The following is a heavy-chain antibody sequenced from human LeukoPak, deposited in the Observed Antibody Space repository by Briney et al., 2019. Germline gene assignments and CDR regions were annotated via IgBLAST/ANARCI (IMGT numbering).Heavy chain of an antibody. CDR2: IFYSGST. CDR1: GGSISTSSYY. Sequence: SETLSLTCTVSGGSISTSSYYWGWVRQPPGKGLEWIGNIFYSGSTYYSPSLKSRVTISVDTSKNQFSLKLSSVTAADTALYYCASKRWLQLGYFDYWGQGTLVTVSS. CDR3: ASKRWLQLGYFDY. D-gene: IGHD5-24*01. J-gene: IGHJ4*02. V-gene: IGHV4-39*01.